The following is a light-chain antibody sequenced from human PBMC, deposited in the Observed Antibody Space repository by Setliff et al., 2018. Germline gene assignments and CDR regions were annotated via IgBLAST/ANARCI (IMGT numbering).Light chain of an antibody. CDR2: DVS. J-gene: IGLJ1*01. CDR1: SSDVGSYDF. CDR3: SAYTSSSTDG. V-gene: IGLV2-14*01. Sequence: QSVLTQPASVSGSPGQSITISCSGTSSDVGSYDFVSWYQQYPGKAPKLIIYDVSSRPSGVSNRFSGSKAGNTASLTISGLQAEDEADYYCSAYTSSSTDGFGIGTKVTVL.